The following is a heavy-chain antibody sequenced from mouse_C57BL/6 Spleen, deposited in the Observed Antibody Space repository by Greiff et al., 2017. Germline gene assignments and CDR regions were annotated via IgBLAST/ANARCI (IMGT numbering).Heavy chain of an antibody. CDR3: ARSGSNYYGSSYYFDY. CDR1: GYTFTSYG. J-gene: IGHJ2*01. Sequence: EVQLQESGAELVRPGSSVKMSCKTSGYTFTSYGINWVKQRPGQGLEWIGYIYIGNGYTEYNEKFKGKATLTSDTSYSTAYMQLSSLTSEDSAIYFCARSGSNYYGSSYYFDYWGQGTTLTVSS. D-gene: IGHD1-1*01. CDR2: IYIGNGYT. V-gene: IGHV1-58*01.